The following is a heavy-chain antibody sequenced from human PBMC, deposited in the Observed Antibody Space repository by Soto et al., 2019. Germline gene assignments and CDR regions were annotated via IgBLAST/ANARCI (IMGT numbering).Heavy chain of an antibody. Sequence: SETLSLTCTVPGGCIGSFYWSWIRQPPGGTLEWIGYIYASGTNTYNPSPESRVTMSVAMPNKEFSLDLTSVTAADTAVYYCARSHSFDGSIYHYYFDFWGQRTLVTVSS. CDR1: GGCIGSFY. D-gene: IGHD3-3*02. CDR3: ARSHSFDGSIYHYYFDF. J-gene: IGHJ4*02. CDR2: IYASGTN. V-gene: IGHV4-59*01.